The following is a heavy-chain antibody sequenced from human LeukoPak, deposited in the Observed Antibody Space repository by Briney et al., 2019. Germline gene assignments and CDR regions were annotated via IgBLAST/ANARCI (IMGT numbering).Heavy chain of an antibody. V-gene: IGHV1-2*02. CDR2: INPNSGGT. CDR3: ARGGSTDSIHSCGGNCYFLDY. CDR1: GYTFTGNH. Sequence: GASVKVSCKASGYTFTGNHMHWVRQAPGQGLEWMGWINPNSGGTNYAQKFQGRVIMTRDTSISTPYMELSRLGSDDTAVYYCARGGSTDSIHSCGGNCYFLDYWGQGTLVTVSS. J-gene: IGHJ4*02. D-gene: IGHD2-21*02.